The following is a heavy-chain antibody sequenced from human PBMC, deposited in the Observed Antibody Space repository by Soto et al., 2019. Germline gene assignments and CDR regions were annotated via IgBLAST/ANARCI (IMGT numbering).Heavy chain of an antibody. CDR2: ISAYNGNT. D-gene: IGHD3-22*01. J-gene: IGHJ4*02. CDR1: GYTFTSYG. V-gene: IGHV1-18*01. Sequence: ASVKVSCKASGYTFTSYGISWVRQAPGQGLEWMGWISAYNGNTNYAQKFQGRVTITRDTSASTAYMELSSLRSEDTAVYYYDSTGYHFDYWGQGTLVTVSS. CDR3: DSTGYHFDY.